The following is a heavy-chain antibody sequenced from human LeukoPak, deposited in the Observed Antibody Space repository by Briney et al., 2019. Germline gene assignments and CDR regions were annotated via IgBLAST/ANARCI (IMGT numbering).Heavy chain of an antibody. J-gene: IGHJ6*02. D-gene: IGHD6-13*01. V-gene: IGHV1-2*02. CDR3: ARDGEAITGYSSSWFGIFDYYYYYGMDV. CDR2: INPNSGGT. Sequence: ASVKVSCKASGYTFTGYYMHWVRQAPGQGLEWMGWINPNSGGTNYAQKFQGRVTMTRDTSISTAYMELSRLRSDDTAVHYCARDGEAITGYSSSWFGIFDYYYYYGMDVWGQGTTVTVSS. CDR1: GYTFTGYY.